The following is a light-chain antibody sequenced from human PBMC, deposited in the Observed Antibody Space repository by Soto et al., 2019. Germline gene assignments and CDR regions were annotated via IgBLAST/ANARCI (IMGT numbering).Light chain of an antibody. CDR2: GAS. V-gene: IGKV3-20*01. Sequence: VLTQSPGTLSLSPGERATLSCRASQSVNNNYLAWYQQKPGQSPRLLIYGASIRATAIPDRFSGSGSGTYFTLTISRLEPEDSAVYYCQQHSRSITFGGGTKVEIK. CDR3: QQHSRSIT. J-gene: IGKJ4*01. CDR1: QSVNNNY.